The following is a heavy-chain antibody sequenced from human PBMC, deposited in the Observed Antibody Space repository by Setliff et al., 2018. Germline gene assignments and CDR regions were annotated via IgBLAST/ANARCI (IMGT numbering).Heavy chain of an antibody. CDR1: GDSISSRTYY. V-gene: IGHV4-61*09. J-gene: IGHJ4*02. Sequence: SETLSLTCTVSGDSISSRTYYWSWIRQPAGKGLEWIGHIYTSWSTNYNPSLRSRVSISLDTSKSQLFLKLNSVTAADTAVYYCARTGTYRYFDYWGQGALVTVSS. D-gene: IGHD1-1*01. CDR3: ARTGTYRYFDY. CDR2: IYTSWST.